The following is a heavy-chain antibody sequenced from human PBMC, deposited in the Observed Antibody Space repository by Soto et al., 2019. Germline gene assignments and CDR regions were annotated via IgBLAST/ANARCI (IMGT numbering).Heavy chain of an antibody. CDR3: ARHMKYRRVRGVSS. CDR1: GGSISSSSYY. D-gene: IGHD3-10*01. Sequence: SETLSLSCNVSGGSISSSSYYWGWIRQPPGKVLEWIGSIYYSGSTYYNPSLKSRVTISVDTSKNQFSLKLSSVTAADTAVYYCARHMKYRRVRGVSSWGQGTLVTVSS. V-gene: IGHV4-39*01. CDR2: IYYSGST. J-gene: IGHJ4*02.